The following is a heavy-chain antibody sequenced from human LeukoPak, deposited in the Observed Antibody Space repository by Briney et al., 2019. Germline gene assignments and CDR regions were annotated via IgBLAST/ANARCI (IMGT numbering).Heavy chain of an antibody. CDR3: ARDLGYNYGYVGAFDI. V-gene: IGHV3-66*01. CDR2: IYSGGST. D-gene: IGHD5-18*01. J-gene: IGHJ3*02. CDR1: GFSVSSNY. Sequence: PGGSLSLSCAASGFSVSSNYMSWVRQGQGKGLVWGSVIYSGGSTYYADSVKGRFTITRDNSKNTLYLQMNTLRAEDTAVYYCARDLGYNYGYVGAFDIWGQGTLVTVSS.